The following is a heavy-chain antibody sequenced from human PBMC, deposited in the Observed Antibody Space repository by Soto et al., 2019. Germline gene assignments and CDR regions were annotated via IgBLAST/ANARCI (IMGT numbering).Heavy chain of an antibody. V-gene: IGHV1-18*04. D-gene: IGHD6-19*01. CDR1: GYRFTSYG. CDR3: ARDVAVAGNSYGMEV. J-gene: IGHJ6*02. CDR2: ISAYNSNT. Sequence: ASVKVSCKTSGYRFTSYGITWVRQAPGQGLEWMGWISAYNSNTDYAQSLQDRVTMTTDTSTNTGYMELRSLRVDDTAVYYCARDVAVAGNSYGMEVWGQGTTVTVSS.